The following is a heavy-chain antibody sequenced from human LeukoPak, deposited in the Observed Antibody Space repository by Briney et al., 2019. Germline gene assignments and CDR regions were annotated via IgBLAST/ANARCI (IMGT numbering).Heavy chain of an antibody. V-gene: IGHV4-39*07. CDR2: ISYSGTT. J-gene: IGHJ4*02. Sequence: SETLSLTCTVSGGSISSSNYFWGCVRQPPGKGLECIGTISYSGTTHDNPSLKSRVIISVDTSKKQFSLRLSSVTAADTAAYYCARGLSVGRGVNKLYYFDYWGQGPLVTVSS. CDR3: ARGLSVGRGVNKLYYFDY. D-gene: IGHD3-10*01. CDR1: GGSISSSNYF.